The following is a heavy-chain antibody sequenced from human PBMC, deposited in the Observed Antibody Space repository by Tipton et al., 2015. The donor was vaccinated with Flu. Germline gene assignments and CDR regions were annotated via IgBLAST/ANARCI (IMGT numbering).Heavy chain of an antibody. V-gene: IGHV4-59*10. CDR3: ARMVVGTTNWFDP. D-gene: IGHD1/OR15-1a*01. J-gene: IGHJ5*02. Sequence: GLVKPSETLSLTCAVYGGSLTDYYWTWIRQPPGKGLEWIGRIYTSGSTNYNPSLKSRVTISLDTSKNQFSLKLNSVTAADTAVYYCARMVVGTTNWFDPWGQGTLVTVSS. CDR1: GGSLTDYY. CDR2: IYTSGST.